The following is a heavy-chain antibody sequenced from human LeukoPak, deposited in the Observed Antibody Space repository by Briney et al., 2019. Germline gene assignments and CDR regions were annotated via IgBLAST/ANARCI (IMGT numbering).Heavy chain of an antibody. D-gene: IGHD2-2*01. CDR3: AGEDSYIVVVPAATYYYYGMDV. Sequence: GGSLRLSCSASGFTFSSYAMHWVRQAPGKGLEYVSAISSNGGSTYYADSVKGRFTISRDNSKNTLYLQMNSLRAEDTAVYYCAGEDSYIVVVPAATYYYYGMDVWGQGTTVTVSS. CDR1: GFTFSSYA. V-gene: IGHV3-64*04. J-gene: IGHJ6*02. CDR2: ISSNGGST.